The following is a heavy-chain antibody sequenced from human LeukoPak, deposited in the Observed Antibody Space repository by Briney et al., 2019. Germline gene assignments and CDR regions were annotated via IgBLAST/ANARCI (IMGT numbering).Heavy chain of an antibody. V-gene: IGHV4-59*08. J-gene: IGHJ5*02. CDR3: ARHVSPRGTNWFDP. CDR1: GGSISSYY. D-gene: IGHD3-10*01. Sequence: PSETLSLTCTVSGGSISSYYWSWIRQPPGKGLEWIGYIYYSGSTNYNPSLKSRVTISVDTSKNQFSLKLSSVTAADTAVYYCARHVSPRGTNWFDPWGQGTLVTVSS. CDR2: IYYSGST.